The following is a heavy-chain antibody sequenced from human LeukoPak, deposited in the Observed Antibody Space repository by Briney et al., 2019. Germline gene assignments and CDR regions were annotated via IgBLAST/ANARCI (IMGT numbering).Heavy chain of an antibody. J-gene: IGHJ4*02. CDR3: AKGQLWSGVAYFDY. Sequence: PGGSLRLSCAASGFTFSTFAMSWVRQAPGKGLEWVSLISASGGNTYYADSMKGRPTISRDNSKNTLYLQMSSLRAEDTAVYYCAKGQLWSGVAYFDYWGQGTLATVSS. D-gene: IGHD3-10*01. V-gene: IGHV3-23*01. CDR1: GFTFSTFA. CDR2: ISASGGNT.